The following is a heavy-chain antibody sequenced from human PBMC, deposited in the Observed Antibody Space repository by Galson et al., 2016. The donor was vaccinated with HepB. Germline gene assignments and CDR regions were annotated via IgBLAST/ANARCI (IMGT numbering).Heavy chain of an antibody. CDR3: ASSGDLGDLYCSSTSCPPDYYGMDV. Sequence: SVKVSCKASGGTFSSYAISWVRQAPGQGLEWMGGIIPIFGTANYAQKFQGRVTITADKSTSTAYMELSSLRSEDTAVYYCASSGDLGDLYCSSTSCPPDYYGMDVWGQGTTVTVSS. CDR1: GGTFSSYA. D-gene: IGHD2-2*01. V-gene: IGHV1-69*06. J-gene: IGHJ6*02. CDR2: IIPIFGTA.